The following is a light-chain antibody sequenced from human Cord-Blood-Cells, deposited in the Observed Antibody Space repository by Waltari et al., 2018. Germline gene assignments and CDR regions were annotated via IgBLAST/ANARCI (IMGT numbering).Light chain of an antibody. J-gene: IGKJ1*01. Sequence: DIVMTQSPDYLAVSLGERATINCKSSQSVLYSSNNKNYLAWYQQKPGQPPKLLIYWASTRESGVPYRFSGSGSGTDFTLTISSLQAEDVAVYYCQQYYSTPTFGQGTKVEIK. CDR2: WAS. CDR1: QSVLYSSNNKNY. V-gene: IGKV4-1*01. CDR3: QQYYSTPT.